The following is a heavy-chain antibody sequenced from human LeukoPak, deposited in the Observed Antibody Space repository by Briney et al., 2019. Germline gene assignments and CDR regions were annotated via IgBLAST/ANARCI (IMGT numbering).Heavy chain of an antibody. CDR3: ARDSVVVDATPHYYYYYYMDV. D-gene: IGHD2-15*01. Sequence: GGSLRLSCAASGFTVSRNYMNWVRQAPGKGLEWVSSISSSSSYIYYADSVKGRFTISRDNAKNSLYLQMNSLRAEDTAVYYCARDSVVVDATPHYYYYYYMDVWGKGTTVTVSS. CDR2: ISSSSSYI. V-gene: IGHV3-21*01. J-gene: IGHJ6*03. CDR1: GFTVSRNY.